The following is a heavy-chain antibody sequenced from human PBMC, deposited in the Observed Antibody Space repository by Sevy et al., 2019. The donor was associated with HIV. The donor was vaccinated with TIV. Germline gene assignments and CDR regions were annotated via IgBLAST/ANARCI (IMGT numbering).Heavy chain of an antibody. CDR2: ISSSSSYI. D-gene: IGHD1-20*01. V-gene: IGHV3-21*01. CDR3: AREEDNWNYFEY. CDR1: GFTFSSYS. Sequence: GGSLRLSCAASGFTFSSYSMNWVRQAPGKGLESVSSISSSSSYIYYADSVKGRFTISRDNAKNSLYLQMNSLRAEDTAVYYCAREEDNWNYFEYWGQGTLVTVSS. J-gene: IGHJ4*02.